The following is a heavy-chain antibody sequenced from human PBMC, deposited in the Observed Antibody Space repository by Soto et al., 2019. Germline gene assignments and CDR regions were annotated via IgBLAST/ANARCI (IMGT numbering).Heavy chain of an antibody. CDR2: IDPSDSYT. Sequence: VEALKISCKGSGYSFTSYWISWVRQMPGKGLEWMGRIDPSDSYTNYSPSFQDHATISAAKSISTAYLQWSSLKASDTAIHYCARAGRDGSNYGMDVWRQGTRVTVSS. J-gene: IGHJ6*02. CDR1: GYSFTSYW. CDR3: ARAGRDGSNYGMDV. D-gene: IGHD2-15*01. V-gene: IGHV5-10-1*01.